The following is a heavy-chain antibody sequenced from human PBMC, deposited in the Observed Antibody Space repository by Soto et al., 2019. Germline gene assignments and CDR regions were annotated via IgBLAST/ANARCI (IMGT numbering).Heavy chain of an antibody. CDR3: ARLGAVAGNDY. V-gene: IGHV4-39*01. CDR2: IYYSGST. Sequence: SETLSLTCTVSGGSISSSSYYWGWIRQPPGKGLEWIGSIYYSGSTYYNPSLKSRVTISVDTSKNQFSLKLSSVTAADTAVYYCARLGAVAGNDYWGQGTLVTVSS. J-gene: IGHJ4*02. D-gene: IGHD6-19*01. CDR1: GGSISSSSYY.